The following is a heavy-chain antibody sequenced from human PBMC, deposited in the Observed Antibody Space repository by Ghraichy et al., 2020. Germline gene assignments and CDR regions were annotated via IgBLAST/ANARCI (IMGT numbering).Heavy chain of an antibody. V-gene: IGHV3-30-3*01. D-gene: IGHD3-3*01. CDR3: ARDGGDFLEWLTRGYYYYMDV. J-gene: IGHJ6*03. Sequence: GGSLRLSCAASGFTFRSYAMHWVRQAPGKGLEWVAVISYDGSNKYYADSVKGRFTISRDKSKNMLYLQVNSLRAEDTAVYYCARDGGDFLEWLTRGYYYYMDVWGKGTTVTVSS. CDR1: GFTFRSYA. CDR2: ISYDGSNK.